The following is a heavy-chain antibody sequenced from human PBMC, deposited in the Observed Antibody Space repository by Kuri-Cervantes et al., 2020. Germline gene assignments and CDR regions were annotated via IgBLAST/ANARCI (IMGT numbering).Heavy chain of an antibody. V-gene: IGHV4-61*02. D-gene: IGHD3-22*01. CDR1: GGSISSGSYY. CDR2: IYTSGST. CDR3: AREGAMIVVVTQGTPFDY. Sequence: SETLSLTCTVSGGSISSGSYYWSWIRQPAGKGLEWIGRIYTSGSTYYNPSLKSRVTISVDTSKNQFSLKLSSVTAADTAVYYCAREGAMIVVVTQGTPFDYWGQGTLVTVSS. J-gene: IGHJ4*02.